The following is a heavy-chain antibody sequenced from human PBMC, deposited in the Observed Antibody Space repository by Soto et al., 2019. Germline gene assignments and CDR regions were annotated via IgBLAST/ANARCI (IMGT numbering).Heavy chain of an antibody. Sequence: GGSLRLSCAASGFTFSSYAMSWVRQAPGKGLEWVSAISGSGGSTYYADSVKGRFTISRDNSKNTLYLQMNSLRAEDTAVYYCAKARNYGSGRKPEFDPWGQGTLVTVSS. V-gene: IGHV3-23*01. CDR2: ISGSGGST. CDR1: GFTFSSYA. J-gene: IGHJ5*02. CDR3: AKARNYGSGRKPEFDP. D-gene: IGHD3-10*01.